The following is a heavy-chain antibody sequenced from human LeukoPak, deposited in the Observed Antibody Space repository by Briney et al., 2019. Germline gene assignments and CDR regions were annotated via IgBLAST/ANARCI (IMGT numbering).Heavy chain of an antibody. D-gene: IGHD2-15*01. CDR2: ISGSGDST. Sequence: PGGSLRLSCAASGFTFSSYAMSWVRQAPGEGLEWVSGISGSGDSTHYADSVKDRFTISRDNSKNTLYLQMNSLRAEDTAVYYCAKETVVVVAATPDALDIWGQGTMVTVSS. CDR3: AKETVVVVAATPDALDI. CDR1: GFTFSSYA. J-gene: IGHJ3*02. V-gene: IGHV3-23*01.